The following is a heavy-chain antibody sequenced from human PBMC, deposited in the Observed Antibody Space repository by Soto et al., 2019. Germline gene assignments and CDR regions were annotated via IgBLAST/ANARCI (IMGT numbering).Heavy chain of an antibody. Sequence: QVQVQQSGPGLVKPSETLSLTCTVSSGPSRSHNWGWIRQPPGRGLEWIGYVYYTGDTSYNPSLKGXVXXSADTSTNHISLTLRSVTAADTAVYYCVRQGIDYLHGLVDVWGQGTTVSVSS. V-gene: IGHV4-59*08. J-gene: IGHJ6*02. D-gene: IGHD5-12*01. CDR3: VRQGIDYLHGLVDV. CDR2: VYYTGDT. CDR1: SGPSRSHN.